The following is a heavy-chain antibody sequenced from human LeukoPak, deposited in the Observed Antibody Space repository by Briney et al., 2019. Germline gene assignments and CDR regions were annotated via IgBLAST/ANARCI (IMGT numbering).Heavy chain of an antibody. CDR2: IYHSGST. CDR1: GYSISSGYY. CDR3: ARLRGYFDY. V-gene: IGHV4-38-2*01. J-gene: IGHJ4*02. Sequence: SETLSLTCAVSGYSISSGYYRGWIRQPPGKGLEWIGSIYHSGSTYYNPSLKSRVTISVDTSKNQFSLKLSSVTAADTAVYYCARLRGYFDYWGQGTLVTVSS.